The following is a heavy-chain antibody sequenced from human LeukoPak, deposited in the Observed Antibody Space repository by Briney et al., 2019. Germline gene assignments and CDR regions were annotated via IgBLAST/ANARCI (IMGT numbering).Heavy chain of an antibody. D-gene: IGHD3-3*01. CDR1: GYTFTSYG. CDR3: ARDKGDYGFWSGYLFRFDP. V-gene: IGHV1-18*01. CDR2: ISAYNGNT. Sequence: GASVKVSCKASGYTFTSYGISWVRQAPGQGLEWMGWISAYNGNTNYAQKLQGRVTMTTDTSTSTAYMELRSLRSDDTAVYYCARDKGDYGFWSGYLFRFDPWGQGTLVTVSS. J-gene: IGHJ5*02.